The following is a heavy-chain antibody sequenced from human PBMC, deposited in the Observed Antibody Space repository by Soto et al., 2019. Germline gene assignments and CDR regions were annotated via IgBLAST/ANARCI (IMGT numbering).Heavy chain of an antibody. CDR3: ARPGGCSYCYDY. CDR2: INGGNGNT. J-gene: IGHJ4*02. Sequence: ASVKVSCKTSGYTFSNYGITWVRQAPGQGLEWMGWINGGNGNTKYSQKFQGRVTITRDTSASTAYMELSSLRSEDTAVYYCARPGGCSYCYDYWGQGTLVTVSS. D-gene: IGHD5-18*01. CDR1: GYTFSNYG. V-gene: IGHV1-3*01.